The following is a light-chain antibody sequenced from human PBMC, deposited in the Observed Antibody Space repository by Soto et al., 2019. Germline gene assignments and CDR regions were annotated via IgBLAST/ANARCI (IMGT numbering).Light chain of an antibody. CDR3: QQYNSYSYT. J-gene: IGKJ2*01. Sequence: DIQMTQSPSTLSASVGDRVTITCRASQSISTWLAWYQQKPGKAPKLLMYDASSLKSGVPSGFNGSGSGTEFTLTISSLQPDDFATYYCQQYNSYSYTFGQGTKVEIK. CDR2: DAS. V-gene: IGKV1-5*01. CDR1: QSISTW.